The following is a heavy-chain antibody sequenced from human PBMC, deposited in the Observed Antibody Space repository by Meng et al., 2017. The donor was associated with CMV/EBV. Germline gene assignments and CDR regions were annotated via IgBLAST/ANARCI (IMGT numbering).Heavy chain of an antibody. CDR3: ARGGLYSTYYYDSSVFVDLDY. D-gene: IGHD3-22*01. CDR2: IIPIFGTA. V-gene: IGHV1-69*05. J-gene: IGHJ4*02. CDR1: GGTFSSYA. Sequence: SVKVSCKASGGTFSSYAISWVRQAPGQGLEWMGGIIPIFGTANYAQKFQGRVTITTDESTSTAYMELSSLRSEDTAVYYCARGGLYSTYYYDSSVFVDLDYWGQGTLVTVSS.